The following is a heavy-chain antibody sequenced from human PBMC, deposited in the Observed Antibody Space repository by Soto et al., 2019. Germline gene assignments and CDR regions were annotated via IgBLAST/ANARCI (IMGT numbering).Heavy chain of an antibody. V-gene: IGHV1-69*13. CDR1: GGTLSSYA. CDR3: ARYYYGSGSYDRDYDYYGMDV. CDR2: IISIFGTA. J-gene: IGHJ6*02. D-gene: IGHD3-10*01. Sequence: SVKVSCKASGGTLSSYAISWVRQAPGQGLEWMGGIISIFGTANYAQNFQGRATITADESTSTEYMELRSLRSKDTAVYYCARYYYGSGSYDRDYDYYGMDVWGQGTTVTVSS.